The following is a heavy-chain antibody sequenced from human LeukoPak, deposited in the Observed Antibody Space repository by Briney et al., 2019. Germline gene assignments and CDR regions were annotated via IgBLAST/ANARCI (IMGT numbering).Heavy chain of an antibody. Sequence: RASETLSLTCTVSGGSISSGGYYWSWIRQHPGKGLEWIGYIYYSGSTYYNPSLKSRVTISVDTSKNQFSLKLSSVTAADTAVYYCARGGRDGPQGWFDPWGQGTLVTVSS. CDR2: IYYSGST. CDR3: ARGGRDGPQGWFDP. J-gene: IGHJ5*02. CDR1: GGSISSGGYY. V-gene: IGHV4-31*03. D-gene: IGHD5-24*01.